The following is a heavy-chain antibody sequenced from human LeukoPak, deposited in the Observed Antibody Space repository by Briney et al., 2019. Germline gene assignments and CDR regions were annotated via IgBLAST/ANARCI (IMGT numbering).Heavy chain of an antibody. CDR3: ARDSGGFDP. CDR1: GFTFSSYS. J-gene: IGHJ5*02. D-gene: IGHD3-10*01. Sequence: PGGSLRLSCAASGFTFSSYSVNWVRQAPGKGLEWVSFIRSSSTYISYADSVKGRFTISRDNANNSLYLQMNSLRAEDTAVYYCARDSGGFDPWGQGTLVTVSS. V-gene: IGHV3-21*01. CDR2: IRSSSTYI.